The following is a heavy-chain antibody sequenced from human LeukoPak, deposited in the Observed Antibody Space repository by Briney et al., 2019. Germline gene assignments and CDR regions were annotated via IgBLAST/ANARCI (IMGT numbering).Heavy chain of an antibody. CDR1: GGSISHYY. Sequence: SETLSLTCTVFGGSISHYYWSWIRQSAGRGLEWIGRMYVSGNTNYNPSLKSRVTSSLETSKNQFSLRLNSVTAADTAVYYCARDTAGGSYYNVFDLWGRGTLVVVSS. CDR2: MYVSGNT. J-gene: IGHJ4*02. D-gene: IGHD1-26*01. V-gene: IGHV4-4*07. CDR3: ARDTAGGSYYNVFDL.